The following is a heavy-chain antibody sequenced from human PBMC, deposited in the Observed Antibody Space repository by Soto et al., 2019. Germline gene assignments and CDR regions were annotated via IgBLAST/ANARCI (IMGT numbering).Heavy chain of an antibody. CDR1: GGSFSGYY. J-gene: IGHJ4*02. CDR3: ARGRTEPVLVSGDFDY. Sequence: SETLSLTCAVYGGSFSGYYWSWIRQPPGKGLEWIGEINHSGSTNYNPSLKGRVTMSVDTSKNQFSLKLSSVTAADTAVYYCARGRTEPVLVSGDFDYWGQGTLVTVSS. V-gene: IGHV4-34*01. CDR2: INHSGST. D-gene: IGHD6-6*01.